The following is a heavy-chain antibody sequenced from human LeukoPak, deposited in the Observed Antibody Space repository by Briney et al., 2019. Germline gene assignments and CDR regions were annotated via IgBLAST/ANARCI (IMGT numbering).Heavy chain of an antibody. CDR3: AGGYPTATTHFDY. CDR1: GFTFSSYW. Sequence: PGGSLRLSCAASGFTFSSYWMHWVRQAPGKGLVWVARSKSDGTTTSYVDSVKGRFTISRDNAKNTLYLQMNSLRAEDTAVYYCAGGYPTATTHFDYWGQGTLVTASS. CDR2: SKSDGTTT. V-gene: IGHV3-74*01. D-gene: IGHD4-17*01. J-gene: IGHJ4*02.